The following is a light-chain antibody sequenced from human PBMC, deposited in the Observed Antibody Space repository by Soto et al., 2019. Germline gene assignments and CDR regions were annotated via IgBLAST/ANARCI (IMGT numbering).Light chain of an antibody. CDR1: TGAVTSGHH. Sequence: QAVVTQEPSLTVSPGGTVTLTCGSSTGAVTSGHHPYWLQQKPGQAPRTLIYHTTNTLSWTPARFSGSLLGGKAALTLSGAQPEDEALYYCLLTYSGPRVFGGGTKLTVL. CDR2: HTT. V-gene: IGLV7-46*01. J-gene: IGLJ3*02. CDR3: LLTYSGPRV.